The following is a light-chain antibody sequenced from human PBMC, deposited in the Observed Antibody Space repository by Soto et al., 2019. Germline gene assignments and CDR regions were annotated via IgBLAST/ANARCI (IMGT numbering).Light chain of an antibody. J-gene: IGKJ1*01. CDR1: QTVSTNY. CDR2: GAF. CDR3: QQYAGSPWT. V-gene: IGKV3-20*01. Sequence: EIVFTQSPGSLSLSPGERVTLSCRASQTVSTNYLAWYQHKPGRAPRLLIYGAFSRATGIADRFSGSGSGTDFTLTISRLEPEDFAVYYCQQYAGSPWTLGQGTKVDIK.